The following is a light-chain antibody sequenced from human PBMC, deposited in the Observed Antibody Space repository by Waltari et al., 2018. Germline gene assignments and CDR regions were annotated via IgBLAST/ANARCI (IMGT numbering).Light chain of an antibody. Sequence: EIVLTQSPGTLSLSPGERATLPCRASQSVSRSLAWYQQKPGQAPRLLSYGAASRATGIPDRFSGSGSGTDFSLTITRLEPEDFAVYYCQQYVTLPATFGQGTKVEVK. CDR2: GAA. J-gene: IGKJ1*01. CDR3: QQYVTLPAT. CDR1: QSVSRS. V-gene: IGKV3-20*01.